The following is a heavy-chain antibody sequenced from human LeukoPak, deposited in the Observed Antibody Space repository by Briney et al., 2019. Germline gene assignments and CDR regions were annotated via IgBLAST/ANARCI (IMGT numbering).Heavy chain of an antibody. D-gene: IGHD4-17*01. CDR2: ISAYNGNT. CDR3: ARPLGGNTVTTGAIDY. J-gene: IGHJ4*02. Sequence: ASVKVSCKASGYTFTSYGISWVRQAPGQGLEWMGWISAYNGNTNYAQKLQGRVTMTTDTSTSTAYMELRSLRSDDTAVYYCARPLGGNTVTTGAIDYWGQGTLVTVSS. V-gene: IGHV1-18*01. CDR1: GYTFTSYG.